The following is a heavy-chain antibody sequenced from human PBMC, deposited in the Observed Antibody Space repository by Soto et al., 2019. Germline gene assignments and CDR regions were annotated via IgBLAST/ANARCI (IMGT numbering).Heavy chain of an antibody. J-gene: IGHJ5*02. CDR1: GGSISSGGYY. CDR3: ARTSYDSSGTAADP. D-gene: IGHD3-22*01. V-gene: IGHV4-31*03. Sequence: KPSETLSLTCTVSGGSISSGGYYWSWIRQHPGKGLEWIGYIYYSGSTYYDPSLKSRVTISVDTSKNQFSLKLSSVTAADTAVYYCARTSYDSSGTAADPWGQGTLVTVSS. CDR2: IYYSGST.